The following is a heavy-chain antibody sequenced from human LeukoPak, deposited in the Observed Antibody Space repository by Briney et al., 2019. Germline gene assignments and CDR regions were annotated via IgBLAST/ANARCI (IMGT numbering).Heavy chain of an antibody. V-gene: IGHV3-21*01. J-gene: IGHJ4*02. D-gene: IGHD3-22*01. CDR3: GMRGLTFD. CDR2: IYRSGSYI. Sequence: GGSLRLSCAASGFTFSTLDFNWVRQAPGRGLEWGSSIYRSGSYIYYADSVKGRFTISRDNAKNSLYLQMDSLRAEDTAVYYCGMRGLTFDWGQGTLVTVSS. CDR1: GFTFSTLD.